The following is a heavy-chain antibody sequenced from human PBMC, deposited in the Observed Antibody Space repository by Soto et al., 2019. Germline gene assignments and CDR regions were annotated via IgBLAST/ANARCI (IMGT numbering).Heavy chain of an antibody. Sequence: GESLKISCAASGFTFSNAWMSWVRQAPGKGLEWVGRIKSKTDGGTTDYAAPVKGRFTISRDDSKNTLYLQMNSLKTEDTAVYYCTTDSRDIVVVVAAFHYMDVWGKGTTVTVSS. CDR3: TTDSRDIVVVVAAFHYMDV. D-gene: IGHD2-15*01. V-gene: IGHV3-15*01. CDR2: IKSKTDGGTT. J-gene: IGHJ6*03. CDR1: GFTFSNAW.